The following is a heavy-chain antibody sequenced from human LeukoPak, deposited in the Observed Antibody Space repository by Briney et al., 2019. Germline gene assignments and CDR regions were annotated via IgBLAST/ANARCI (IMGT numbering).Heavy chain of an antibody. V-gene: IGHV3-23*01. Sequence: GGSLGLSCAASGFTFSSYAMSWVRQAPGKGLEWVSAISGSGGSTYYADSVKGRFTISRDNSKNTLYLQMNSLRAEDTAVYYCARPKYYDFWSGSGWFDPWGQGTLVTVSS. CDR1: GFTFSSYA. CDR2: ISGSGGST. D-gene: IGHD3-3*01. CDR3: ARPKYYDFWSGSGWFDP. J-gene: IGHJ5*02.